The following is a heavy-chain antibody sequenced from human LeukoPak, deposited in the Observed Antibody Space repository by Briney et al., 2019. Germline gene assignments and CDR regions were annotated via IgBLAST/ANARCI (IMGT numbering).Heavy chain of an antibody. D-gene: IGHD6-13*01. J-gene: IGHJ6*02. CDR1: GYTFTSYY. CDR2: INPSGGST. V-gene: IGHV1-46*01. Sequence: ASVKVSCKASGYTFTSYYMHWVRQAPGQGLEWMGIINPSGGSTSYAQKFQGRVTMTRDTSTSTVYMELSSLRSEDTAVYYCARDQGSWYDKYYYYYYGMDVWGQGTTVTVSS. CDR3: ARDQGSWYDKYYYYYYGMDV.